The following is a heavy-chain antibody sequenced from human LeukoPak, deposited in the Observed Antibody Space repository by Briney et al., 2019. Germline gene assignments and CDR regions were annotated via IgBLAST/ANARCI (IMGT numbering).Heavy chain of an antibody. Sequence: SETLSLTCTVSGGAISSDNYYWGWLRQPPGKGLEWIGSINYSGTTYYNPSLKSRVSISVDTSRTQFSLRLSSATAADTAVYYCARVSDYWGQGSLVTVSS. CDR3: ARVSDY. V-gene: IGHV4-39*01. CDR1: GGAISSDNYY. J-gene: IGHJ4*02. CDR2: INYSGTT.